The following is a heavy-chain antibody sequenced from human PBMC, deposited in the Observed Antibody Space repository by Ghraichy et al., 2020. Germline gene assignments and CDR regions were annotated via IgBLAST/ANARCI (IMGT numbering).Heavy chain of an antibody. D-gene: IGHD5-24*01. CDR1: GGSIISYH. Sequence: SETLSLTCNVSGGSIISYHWSWIRQPPGKGLEWIGYIYYSGSANYNPSLKGRVTMSVDTSKNQFSLNLRSVTAADTAVYHCARDAAMANWYFDLWGRGTLVSVSS. CDR3: ARDAAMANWYFDL. CDR2: IYYSGSA. V-gene: IGHV4-59*01. J-gene: IGHJ2*01.